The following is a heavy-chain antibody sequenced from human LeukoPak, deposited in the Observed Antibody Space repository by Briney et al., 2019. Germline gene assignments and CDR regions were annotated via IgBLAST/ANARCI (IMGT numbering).Heavy chain of an antibody. J-gene: IGHJ4*02. CDR1: GFTFSSYA. Sequence: GGSLRLSCAASGFTFSSYAMSWVRQAPGEGLEWVSAISGSGGRTYYADSGKGRFTISRDNSKNTLYLQMDSLRAEDTAVYYCARGEVRYYFDYWGQGTLVTVSS. CDR3: ARGEVRYYFDY. V-gene: IGHV3-23*01. CDR2: ISGSGGRT.